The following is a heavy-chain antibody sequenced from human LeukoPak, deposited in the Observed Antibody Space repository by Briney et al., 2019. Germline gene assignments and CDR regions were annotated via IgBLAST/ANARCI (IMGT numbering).Heavy chain of an antibody. D-gene: IGHD6-19*01. J-gene: IGHJ2*01. Sequence: GGSLRLSCAASGFTFTTYAMHWVRQAPGKGLEWVAVISYDGSNKYYADSVKGRFTISRDNAKNSLYLQMNSLRAEDTAVYYCARDEGQWLVTPGWYFDLWGRGTLVTVSS. CDR1: GFTFTTYA. CDR3: ARDEGQWLVTPGWYFDL. V-gene: IGHV3-30*04. CDR2: ISYDGSNK.